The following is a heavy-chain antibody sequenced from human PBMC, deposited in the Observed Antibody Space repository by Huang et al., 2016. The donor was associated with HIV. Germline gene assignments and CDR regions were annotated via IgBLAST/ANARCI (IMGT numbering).Heavy chain of an antibody. CDR2: IYPGDSDT. V-gene: IGHV5-51*04. J-gene: IGHJ4*02. CDR3: ARPLLGYTYGYYFDH. D-gene: IGHD5-18*01. CDR1: GFSFTNYW. Sequence: EVQLVQSGAEVKKPGESLKISCKGSGFSFTNYWYGWVGQMPGKGMEWMWIIYPGDSDTTYSPSVQGQVTISADNHMNTAYLQLSSLKASDTAIYYFARPLLGYTYGYYFDHWCRGTLVTVSS.